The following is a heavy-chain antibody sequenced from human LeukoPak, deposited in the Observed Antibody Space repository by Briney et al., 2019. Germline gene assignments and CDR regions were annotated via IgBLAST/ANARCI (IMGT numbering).Heavy chain of an antibody. V-gene: IGHV1-18*01. D-gene: IGHD4-17*01. CDR1: GYTFMSYS. J-gene: IGHJ4*02. Sequence: ASVKVSCKASGYTFMSYSISWMRQAPGQGLGWMGRISGDNGNTNYAQRFQGRVTMTSDTSTSTVYMELRSLRSDDTAVYYCSRSHHGDHSVGFDYWGQGTLVAVSS. CDR3: SRSHHGDHSVGFDY. CDR2: ISGDNGNT.